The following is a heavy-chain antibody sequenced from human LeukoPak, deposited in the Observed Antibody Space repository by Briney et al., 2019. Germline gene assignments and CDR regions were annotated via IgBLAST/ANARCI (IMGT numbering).Heavy chain of an antibody. CDR2: TVVGRGET. CDR3: ARSCSDTSCYDDYYFDY. J-gene: IGHJ4*02. D-gene: IGHD2-2*01. CDR1: GFTFRTSA. V-gene: IGHV1-58*02. Sequence: SVKVSCKTSGFTFRTSAIQWVRQARGQRLEWIGWTVVGRGETKYAQDLQGRVTITTDMSTSTAYLELSGLRSEDTAVYYCARSCSDTSCYDDYYFDYWGQGTLVTVSS.